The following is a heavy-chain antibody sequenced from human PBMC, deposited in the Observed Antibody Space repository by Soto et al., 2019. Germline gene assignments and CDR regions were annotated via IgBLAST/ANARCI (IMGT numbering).Heavy chain of an antibody. Sequence: QVQLVQSGAEVKKPGASVKVSCKASGYTFTSYAMHWVRQAPGQRLEWMGGINAGNGNTKYSQKFQGRVTITRDTSASTAYMELSSLRSEDTAVYYCARNVDYDILTGYYMPPSFDYWGQGTLVTVSS. CDR3: ARNVDYDILTGYYMPPSFDY. J-gene: IGHJ4*02. CDR2: INAGNGNT. D-gene: IGHD3-9*01. V-gene: IGHV1-3*01. CDR1: GYTFTSYA.